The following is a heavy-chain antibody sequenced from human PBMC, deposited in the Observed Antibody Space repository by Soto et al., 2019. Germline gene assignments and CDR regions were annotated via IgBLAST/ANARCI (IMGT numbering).Heavy chain of an antibody. Sequence: EVQLLESGGGLVQPGGSLRLSCAASGVTFSSYAMNWVRQAPGKGLEWVSTISDTGGGTFYAGSVKGRFTISRDNSKNTLYLQMHRLRADDSSIYFCAVGRHKTSGSNTWCEPWGRGTQVTFSS. V-gene: IGHV3-23*01. J-gene: IGHJ5*02. CDR3: AVGRHKTSGSNTWCEP. CDR1: GVTFSSYA. CDR2: ISDTGGGT. D-gene: IGHD3-22*01.